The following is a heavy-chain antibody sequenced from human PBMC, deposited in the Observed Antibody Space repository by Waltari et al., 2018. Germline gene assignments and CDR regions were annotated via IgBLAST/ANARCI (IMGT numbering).Heavy chain of an antibody. V-gene: IGHV4-34*01. D-gene: IGHD3-10*01. Sequence: VQLVESGGGLVQPGGSLRLSCAASGFTFSSYAMSWVRQAPGKGLEWIGEINHSGSTNYNPSLKSRVTISVDTSKNQFSLKLSSVTAADTAVYYCARGSHGSGSYDYWGQGTLVTVSS. CDR3: ARGSHGSGSYDY. CDR1: GFTFSSYA. J-gene: IGHJ4*02. CDR2: INHSGST.